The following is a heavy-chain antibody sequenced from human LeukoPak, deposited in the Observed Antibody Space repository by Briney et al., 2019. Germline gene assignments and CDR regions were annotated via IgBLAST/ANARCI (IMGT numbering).Heavy chain of an antibody. CDR2: INPGGGST. D-gene: IGHD3-22*01. J-gene: IGHJ4*02. CDR3: ARDPRYDSSGYALDY. Sequence: ASVKVSCKASGYTFTNYYMHWVRQAPGQGPEWMGIINPGGGSTTYAQKFQARVTMTRDMSTSTVYMELSSLRPDDTAVYYCARDPRYDSSGYALDYWGQGTPVTVPS. CDR1: GYTFTNYY. V-gene: IGHV1-46*01.